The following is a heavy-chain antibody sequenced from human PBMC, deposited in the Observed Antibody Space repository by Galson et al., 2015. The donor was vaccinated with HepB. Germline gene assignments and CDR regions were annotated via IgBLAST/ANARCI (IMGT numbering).Heavy chain of an antibody. D-gene: IGHD4-17*01. CDR2: ISYDGSNT. J-gene: IGHJ5*02. CDR1: GFIFSSYA. Sequence: SLRLSCAASGFIFSSYAMHWVRQAPGKGLEWVAVISYDGSNTYYADSVKGRLTISRDNSKNTLYLQMNSLRAEDTAVYYCARSQYMTTVNNWFDPWGQGTLVTVSS. V-gene: IGHV3-30-3*01. CDR3: ARSQYMTTVNNWFDP.